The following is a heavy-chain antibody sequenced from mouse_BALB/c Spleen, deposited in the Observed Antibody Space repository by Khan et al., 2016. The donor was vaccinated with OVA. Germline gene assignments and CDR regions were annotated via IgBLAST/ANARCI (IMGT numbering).Heavy chain of an antibody. CDR3: YRDGYSPWFAY. CDR1: GFNIKDYY. CDR2: IDPENGNT. Sequence: VQLQQSGAELVRPGALVNLSCKASGFNIKDYYIHWVKQRPEQGLEWIGWIDPENGNTIYDPKFKGKASITSDTSSHTAYLQISSLTSSDTAVFYWYRDGYSPWFAYWGQGTLVTVSA. D-gene: IGHD2-3*01. V-gene: IGHV14-1*02. J-gene: IGHJ3*01.